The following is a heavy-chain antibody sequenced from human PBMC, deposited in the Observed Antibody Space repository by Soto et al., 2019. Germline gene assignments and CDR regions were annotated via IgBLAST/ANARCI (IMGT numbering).Heavy chain of an antibody. CDR2: ISAYNGNT. D-gene: IGHD2-15*01. Sequence: ASVKVSCKASGYTFTSYGISWVRQAPGQGLEWMGWISAYNGNTNYAQKLQGRVTMTTDTSTSTAYMELRSLRSDDTAVYYCARDGNVVVVAASPYYFDYWGQGTLVTVSS. CDR1: GYTFTSYG. J-gene: IGHJ4*02. CDR3: ARDGNVVVVAASPYYFDY. V-gene: IGHV1-18*01.